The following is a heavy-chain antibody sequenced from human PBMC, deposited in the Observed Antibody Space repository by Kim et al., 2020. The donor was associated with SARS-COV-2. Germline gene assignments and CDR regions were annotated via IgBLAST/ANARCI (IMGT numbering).Heavy chain of an antibody. CDR1: GGSIGSSNYY. CDR2: IHHRETT. Sequence: SETLSLTCTVSGGSIGSSNYYWGWVRQPPGKGLEWIGSIHHRETTYYNPSLQSRVTVSVDTSKNHFSLRLSSVTAADTAVYYCARHQDDFWGAYSGAGAFNIWGQGTMVTVSA. J-gene: IGHJ3*02. V-gene: IGHV4-39*01. D-gene: IGHD3-3*01. CDR3: ARHQDDFWGAYSGAGAFNI.